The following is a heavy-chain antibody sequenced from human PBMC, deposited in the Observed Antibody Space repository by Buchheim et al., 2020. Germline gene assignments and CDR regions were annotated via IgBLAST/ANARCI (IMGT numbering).Heavy chain of an antibody. CDR2: INPNSGAT. J-gene: IGHJ5*02. CDR1: GYSFTGYY. V-gene: IGHV1-2*02. CDR3: ARGPHPVWFDP. Sequence: QVQLVQSGAEVKKPGASVKVSCKASGYSFTGYYIHWVRQAPGQGLEWMGWINPNSGATTYAQKFQGEVTMTRDTSINTAYMELSSLRSDDTAVYFCARGPHPVWFDPWGQGTL.